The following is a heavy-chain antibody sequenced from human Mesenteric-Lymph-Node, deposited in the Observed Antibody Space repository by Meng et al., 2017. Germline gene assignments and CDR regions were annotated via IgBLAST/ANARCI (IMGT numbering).Heavy chain of an antibody. J-gene: IGHJ4*02. V-gene: IGHV1-69*13. Sequence: SVKVSCKASGGTLRTYTITWVRQAPGQGLEWMGGIIPTFGTAYYAQKFQDRLTITADESTTTVYMELRSLRSDDTATYFCAREDDCSGGDCSEYWGQGTLVTVSS. CDR2: IIPTFGTA. CDR1: GGTLRTYT. D-gene: IGHD2-15*01. CDR3: AREDDCSGGDCSEY.